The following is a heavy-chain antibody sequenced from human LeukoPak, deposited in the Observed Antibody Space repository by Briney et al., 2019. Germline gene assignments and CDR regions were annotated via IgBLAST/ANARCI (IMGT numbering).Heavy chain of an antibody. CDR1: GGTFSGYY. CDR3: AREQYRYSSSWYTDY. V-gene: IGHV4-34*01. CDR2: ITHSGST. D-gene: IGHD6-13*01. Sequence: SETLSLTCAVYGGTFSGYYWSWIRQPPGKGLEWIGEITHSGSTNYYPSLKSRVTISVDTSKSQFSLKLSSVTAADTAVYYCAREQYRYSSSWYTDYWGQGTLVTVSS. J-gene: IGHJ4*02.